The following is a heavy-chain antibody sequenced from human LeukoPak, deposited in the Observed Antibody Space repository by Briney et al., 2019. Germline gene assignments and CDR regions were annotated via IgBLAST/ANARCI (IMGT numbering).Heavy chain of an antibody. CDR3: ARDKIEGPTKLDY. D-gene: IGHD1-1*01. CDR1: GFTLSDYW. V-gene: IGHV3-74*01. CDR2: ISPDGRTI. J-gene: IGHJ4*02. Sequence: GGSLRLSCAASGFTLSDYWMNWVRQAPGKGPEWVSHISPDGRTIAYADSVKGRFTISRDSAKNTLYLQMNSLRAEDTAVYYCARDKIEGPTKLDYWGQGILVTGSP.